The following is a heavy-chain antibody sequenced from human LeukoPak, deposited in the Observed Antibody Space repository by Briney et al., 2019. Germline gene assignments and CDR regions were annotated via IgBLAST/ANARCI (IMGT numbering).Heavy chain of an antibody. V-gene: IGHV3-23*01. CDR1: GFTFSSYG. CDR3: AKTMGYCSTTSCSAYFDY. Sequence: GGSLRLSCAASGFTFSSYGVHWVRQAPGKGLEWVSGISGSGGNTYYADSVKGRFTISRDNSKNTLYLQMSSLRAEDTAVYYCAKTMGYCSTTSCSAYFDYWGQGTLVTVSS. D-gene: IGHD2-2*01. J-gene: IGHJ4*02. CDR2: ISGSGGNT.